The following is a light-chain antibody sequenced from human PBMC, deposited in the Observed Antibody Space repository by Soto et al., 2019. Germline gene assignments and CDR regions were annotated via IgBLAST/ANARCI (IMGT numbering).Light chain of an antibody. CDR1: QDISHY. CDR2: EAS. J-gene: IGKJ1*01. V-gene: IGKV1-33*01. CDR3: QQYYNWTRT. Sequence: DIHMTQSPSSLSASVGDTVTITCQASQDISHYLNWYQQKPGKAPKLLIYEASSLETGVPSRFSGSGSGTDFTLRISRLEHKDFEVYYCQQYYNWTRTVGKGPKVDIK.